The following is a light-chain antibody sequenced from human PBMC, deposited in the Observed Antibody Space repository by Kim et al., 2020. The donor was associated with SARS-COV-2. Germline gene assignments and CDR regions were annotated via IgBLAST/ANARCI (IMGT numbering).Light chain of an antibody. J-gene: IGLJ3*02. V-gene: IGLV2-23*02. CDR1: RSDVGSYNL. CDR3: CSYAGSSTWV. CDR2: EVS. Sequence: IPIFCTGTRSDVGSYNLVSWYQQQPGKAPKLMMYEVSKRPSGVSNRFSRSTSGNTASLTISLLQAEDEADYYCCSYAGSSTWVFGGGTQLTVL.